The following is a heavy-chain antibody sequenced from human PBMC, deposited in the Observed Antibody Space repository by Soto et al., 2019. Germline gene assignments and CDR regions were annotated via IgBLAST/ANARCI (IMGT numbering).Heavy chain of an antibody. V-gene: IGHV1-24*01. J-gene: IGHJ4*02. CDR3: ATRDIWTGYYSFCY. CDR1: GYTLTELS. D-gene: IGHD3-9*01. Sequence: ASVKVSCKVSGYTLTELSMHWVRQAPGKGLEWMGGFDPEDGETIYAQKFQGRVTMTEDTSTDTAYMELSSLGSEDTAVYFCATRDIWTGYYSFCYWDQETRLTFSS. CDR2: FDPEDGET.